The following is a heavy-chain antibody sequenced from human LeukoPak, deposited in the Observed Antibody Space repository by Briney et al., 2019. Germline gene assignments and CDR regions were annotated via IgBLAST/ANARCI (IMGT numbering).Heavy chain of an antibody. J-gene: IGHJ6*02. Sequence: SETLSLTCAVYGGSFSGYYWSWIRQPPGKGLXXXXXXXXXXXTNYNPSLKSXXTISVXTSKNQFSLKLSSVTAADTAVYYCARVRXVVVVAATQAYDYYGMDVWGQGTTVTVSS. V-gene: IGHV4-34*01. CDR2: XXXXXXT. D-gene: IGHD2-15*01. CDR1: GGSFSGYY. CDR3: ARVRXVVVVAATQAYDYYGMDV.